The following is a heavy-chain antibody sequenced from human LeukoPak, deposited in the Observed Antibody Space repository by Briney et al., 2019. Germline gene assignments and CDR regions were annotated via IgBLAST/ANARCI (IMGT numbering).Heavy chain of an antibody. CDR3: TTGHYYDSSGYYYDAFDI. CDR2: IRSKAYGGTT. D-gene: IGHD3-22*01. V-gene: IGHV3-49*03. J-gene: IGHJ3*02. Sequence: GGSLRLSCTASGFTFGDYAMSWFRQAPAKGLEWVSFIRSKAYGGTTEYAASVKGRFTISRDDSKSIAYLQMNTLKTEDTAVYYCTTGHYYDSSGYYYDAFDIWGQGTMVTVSS. CDR1: GFTFGDYA.